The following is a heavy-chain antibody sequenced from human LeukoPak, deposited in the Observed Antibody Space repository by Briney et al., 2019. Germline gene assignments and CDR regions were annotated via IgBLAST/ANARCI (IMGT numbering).Heavy chain of an antibody. CDR1: GGSISSSSYY. CDR3: ARDPLTGPSQTFDY. V-gene: IGHV4-39*02. J-gene: IGHJ4*02. D-gene: IGHD3-9*01. CDR2: IYYSGST. Sequence: SETLSLTCTVSGGSISSSSYYWGWIRQPPGKGLEWIGSIYYSGSTYYNPSLKSRVTISVDTSKNQFSLKLSSVTAADTAMYYCARDPLTGPSQTFDYWGQGTLVTVSS.